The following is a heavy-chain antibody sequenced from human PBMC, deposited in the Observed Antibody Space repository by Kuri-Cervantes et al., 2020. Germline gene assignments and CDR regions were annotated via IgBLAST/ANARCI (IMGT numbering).Heavy chain of an antibody. J-gene: IGHJ3*02. Sequence: SETLSLTCTVSGGSISSSSYYWGWIRQPPGKGLEWIGSIYYSGSTYYNPSLKSRVTISVDTSKNQFSLKLSSVTAADTAVYYCARDQGYYYDSSGYQGGAFDIWGQGTMVTVSS. CDR3: ARDQGYYYDSSGYQGGAFDI. CDR2: IYYSGST. V-gene: IGHV4-39*02. D-gene: IGHD3-22*01. CDR1: GGSISSSSYY.